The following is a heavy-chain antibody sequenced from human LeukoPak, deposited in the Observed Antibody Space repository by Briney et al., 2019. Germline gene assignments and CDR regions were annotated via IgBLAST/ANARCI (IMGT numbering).Heavy chain of an antibody. J-gene: IGHJ5*02. CDR1: GYTFTGYY. CDR2: INPNSGGT. V-gene: IGHV1-2*02. Sequence: ASVKVSCKASGYTFTGYYMHWVRQAPGQGLEWMGWINPNSGGTNYAQKSQGRVTMTRDTSISTAYMELSRLRSDDTAVYYCARATWSGYYRVHRFDPWGQGTLVTVSS. D-gene: IGHD3-3*01. CDR3: ARATWSGYYRVHRFDP.